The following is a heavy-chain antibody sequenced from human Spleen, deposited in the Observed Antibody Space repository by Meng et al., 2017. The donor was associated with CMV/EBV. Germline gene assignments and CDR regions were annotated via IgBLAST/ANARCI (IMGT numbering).Heavy chain of an antibody. V-gene: IGHV1-2*02. Sequence: ASVKVSCKASGGTFSSYAISWVRQAPGQGLEWMGWINPNSGGTNYAQKFQGRVTMTRDTSISTAYMELSRLRSDDTAVYYCARFGGSSVYWGQGTLVTVSS. J-gene: IGHJ4*02. CDR2: INPNSGGT. CDR3: ARFGGSSVY. CDR1: GGTFSSYA. D-gene: IGHD1-26*01.